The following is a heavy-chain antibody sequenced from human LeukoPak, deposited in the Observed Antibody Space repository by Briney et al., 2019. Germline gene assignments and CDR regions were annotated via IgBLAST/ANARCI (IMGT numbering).Heavy chain of an antibody. CDR1: GYSFTSNW. D-gene: IGHD2-2*01. J-gene: IGHJ4*02. V-gene: IGHV5-51*01. Sequence: GESLKISCKGSGYSFTSNWIGWVRQRPGKGLEWMGIIYPGDSDTRYSPSFQGQVTISADKSISTAYLQWSSLKASDTGMYYCARPSTAANDYWGQGTLVTVSS. CDR3: ARPSTAANDY. CDR2: IYPGDSDT.